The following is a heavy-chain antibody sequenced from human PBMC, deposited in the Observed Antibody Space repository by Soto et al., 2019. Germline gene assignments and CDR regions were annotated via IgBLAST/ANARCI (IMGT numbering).Heavy chain of an antibody. Sequence: ASVKVSCKASGYTFSTYAINWVRQAPGQGLELMGWISVYHGYTNYAQKFQGRVTMTTDTSTRTAYMELRSLRSDDTAVYYCARGGADRLDTWGQGSLVTVYS. V-gene: IGHV1-18*04. CDR2: ISVYHGYT. CDR1: GYTFSTYA. CDR3: ARGGADRLDT. J-gene: IGHJ5*02.